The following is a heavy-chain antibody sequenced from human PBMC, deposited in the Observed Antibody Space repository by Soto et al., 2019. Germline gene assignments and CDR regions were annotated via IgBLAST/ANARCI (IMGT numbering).Heavy chain of an antibody. CDR1: GFTFSSYP. CDR2: ISYDGGNQ. Sequence: GGSLRLSCEASGFTFSSYPMHWVRQAPGKGLEWVTVISYDGGNQYYADSVKGRFTISRDNSKDTLYLQMHSLRSDDTAVYFCARGPITQTSFINHWGQGTLVTVSS. D-gene: IGHD1-20*01. V-gene: IGHV3-30-3*01. CDR3: ARGPITQTSFINH. J-gene: IGHJ5*02.